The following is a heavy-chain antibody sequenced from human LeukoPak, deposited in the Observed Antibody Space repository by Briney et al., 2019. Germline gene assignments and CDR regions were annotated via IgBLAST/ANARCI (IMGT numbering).Heavy chain of an antibody. CDR2: IKTDGSST. D-gene: IGHD6-13*01. CDR3: ARTGRYSSSWYPDY. J-gene: IGHJ4*02. V-gene: IGHV3-74*01. CDR1: GFTFSDYW. Sequence: GGSLRLSCAASGFTFSDYWMHWVRQAPGKGLVWVSRIKTDGSSTSYADSVKGRFTISRDNAKNSLYLQMNSLRAEDTAVYYCARTGRYSSSWYPDYWGQGTLVTVSS.